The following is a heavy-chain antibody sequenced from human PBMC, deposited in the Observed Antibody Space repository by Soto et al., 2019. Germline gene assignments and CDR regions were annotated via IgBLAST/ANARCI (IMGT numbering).Heavy chain of an antibody. Sequence: GASVKVSCKASGYTFTGYYMHWVRQAPGQGLEWMGWINPNSGGTNYAQKFQGWVTMTRDTSISTAYMELSRLRSDDTAVYYCARTVIAAAATTQHFYYYGLEVWGQGTTVTVSS. D-gene: IGHD6-13*01. CDR1: GYTFTGYY. V-gene: IGHV1-2*04. J-gene: IGHJ6*02. CDR3: ARTVIAAAATTQHFYYYGLEV. CDR2: INPNSGGT.